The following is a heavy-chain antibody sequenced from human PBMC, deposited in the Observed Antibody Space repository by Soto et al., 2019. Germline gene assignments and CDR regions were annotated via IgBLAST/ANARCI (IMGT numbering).Heavy chain of an antibody. CDR3: ASEFRYYVSSDSYLDY. CDR1: LDSVSGHSDA. V-gene: IGHV6-1*01. J-gene: IGHJ4*02. Sequence: SQTLSLTCAISLDSVSGHSDAWNWIRQSPSRGLEWLGRTYYRYRWYNDYAVSVKSRITVTQDTSKNQFSVHLNSVTPEDTAVYYCASEFRYYVSSDSYLDYWGQGALVTVSS. D-gene: IGHD3-16*01. CDR2: TYYRYRWYN.